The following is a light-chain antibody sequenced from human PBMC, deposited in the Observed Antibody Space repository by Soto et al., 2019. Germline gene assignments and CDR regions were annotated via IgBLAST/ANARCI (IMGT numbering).Light chain of an antibody. V-gene: IGKV3-20*01. CDR1: QSVSSNF. Sequence: EHVLTQSPGTLSLSPGERATLSCRASQSVSSNFLAWYQQKPGQAPRLLIYGASSRATGIPDRFSGSGSGTDFTLTISRLEPEDFAVYYCQQYGSSSWTFGQGTKVEIK. CDR2: GAS. J-gene: IGKJ1*01. CDR3: QQYGSSSWT.